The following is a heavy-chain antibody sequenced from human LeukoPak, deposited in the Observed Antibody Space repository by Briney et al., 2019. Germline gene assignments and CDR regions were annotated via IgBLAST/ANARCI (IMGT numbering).Heavy chain of an antibody. D-gene: IGHD3-22*01. J-gene: IGHJ4*02. CDR1: GGSISSSRYY. CDR3: ARHQTYYDNSGYYYPDY. Sequence: SSETLSLTCTVSGGSISSSRYYWGWIRQPPGKGLEWIGSIYYSGSTYYKLSLKSRVTISVDTSKDQFSLRLRSVTAADTAVYYCARHQTYYDNSGYYYPDYWGQGTLVTVSS. V-gene: IGHV4-39*01. CDR2: IYYSGST.